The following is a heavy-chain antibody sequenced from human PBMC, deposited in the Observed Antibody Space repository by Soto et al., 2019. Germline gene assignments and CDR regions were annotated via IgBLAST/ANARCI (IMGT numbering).Heavy chain of an antibody. V-gene: IGHV3-9*01. CDR3: AKGGSAFYPRFFDN. Sequence: GGSLRLSCGVSGFTFDDNAMHWVRQAPEKGLEWVSGINWKSDIGYADSVKGRFTISRDNSKNTLFLQMNGLRAEDTAIYYCAKGGSAFYPRFFDNWGLGTLVTVSS. CDR2: INWKSDI. J-gene: IGHJ4*02. CDR1: GFTFDDNA. D-gene: IGHD3-22*01.